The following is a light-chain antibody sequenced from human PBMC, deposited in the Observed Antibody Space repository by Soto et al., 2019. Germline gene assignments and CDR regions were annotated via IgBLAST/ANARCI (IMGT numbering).Light chain of an antibody. J-gene: IGLJ2*01. CDR3: CSYADSSTWVV. CDR2: EGS. Sequence: QSALTQPASVSGSPGQSITISCTGTSSDVGSYNLVSWYQQHPGKAPKLMIYEGSKRPSGVSNRFSGSKSGNTASLTISGLQAEDEADYYCCSYADSSTWVVFGGGTKLTVL. CDR1: SSDVGSYNL. V-gene: IGLV2-23*01.